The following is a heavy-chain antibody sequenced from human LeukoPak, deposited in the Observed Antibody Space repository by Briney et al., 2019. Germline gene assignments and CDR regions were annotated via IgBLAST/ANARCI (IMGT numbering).Heavy chain of an antibody. J-gene: IGHJ5*02. Sequence: GGSLRLSCAASGFTFSSYSMNWVRQAPGKGLEWVSSISSSSSYIYYADSVKGRFTISRDNAKNSLYLQMNSLRAEDTAVYYWAREVVPAAKYREGGGLNWFDPWGQGTLVTVSS. V-gene: IGHV3-21*01. CDR2: ISSSSSYI. D-gene: IGHD2-2*01. CDR3: AREVVPAAKYREGGGLNWFDP. CDR1: GFTFSSYS.